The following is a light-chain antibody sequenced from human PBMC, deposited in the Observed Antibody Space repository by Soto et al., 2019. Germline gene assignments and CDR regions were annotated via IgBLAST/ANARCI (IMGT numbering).Light chain of an antibody. CDR3: QHSDSAPT. CDR1: QGISTY. J-gene: IGKJ4*01. Sequence: DIQMTQSPSSLSASLGDRVTITCRASQGISTYLHWYQHKPGKAPNLLIYAATNLRSGVPPRFSGSGSGTDFTLTIRSLQPDDFATYYCQHSDSAPTVGGGTKVEIK. CDR2: AAT. V-gene: IGKV1-39*01.